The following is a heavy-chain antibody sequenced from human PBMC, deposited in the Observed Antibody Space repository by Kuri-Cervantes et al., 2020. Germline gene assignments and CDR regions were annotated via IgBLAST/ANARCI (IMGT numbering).Heavy chain of an antibody. J-gene: IGHJ4*02. CDR1: GYTFTSYA. V-gene: IGHV1-3*01. D-gene: IGHD2-8*01. CDR3: AREGALYGPLYFDY. CDR2: INADKGKGNT. Sequence: ASVKVSCKASGYTFTSYAMHWVRQAPGQRLEWMGLINADKGKGNTRYSQNFQDRVTITRDTSASTVYMELSSLRSEDTAIYYCAREGALYGPLYFDYWGQGTLVTVSS.